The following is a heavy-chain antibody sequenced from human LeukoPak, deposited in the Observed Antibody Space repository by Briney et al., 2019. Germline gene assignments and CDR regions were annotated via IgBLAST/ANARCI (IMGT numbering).Heavy chain of an antibody. CDR2: ISCDGSNK. CDR1: GFTFSSYG. V-gene: IGHV3-30*18. D-gene: IGHD3-16*01. CDR3: AKDYYDYIWGSFSGDAFDI. Sequence: GGSLRLSCAASGFTFSSYGMHWVRQAPGKGLEWVAIISCDGSNKYYADSVKGRFTISRDNSKNTLYLQMNSLRAEDTAVYYCAKDYYDYIWGSFSGDAFDIWGQGTMVTVSS. J-gene: IGHJ3*02.